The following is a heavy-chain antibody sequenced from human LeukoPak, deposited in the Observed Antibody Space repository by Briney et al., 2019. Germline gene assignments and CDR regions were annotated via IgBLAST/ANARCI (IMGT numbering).Heavy chain of an antibody. CDR1: GFTFSGSA. Sequence: PGGSLRLSCAASGFTFSGSAMHWVRQASGKGLEWVGRIRSKANSYATAYAASVIGRFTVSRDDSRNTAYLQMNSLKTEDTAVYYCATSGGTSFDYWGQGNLVTVSS. CDR2: IRSKANSYAT. V-gene: IGHV3-73*01. J-gene: IGHJ4*02. CDR3: ATSGGTSFDY. D-gene: IGHD1-26*01.